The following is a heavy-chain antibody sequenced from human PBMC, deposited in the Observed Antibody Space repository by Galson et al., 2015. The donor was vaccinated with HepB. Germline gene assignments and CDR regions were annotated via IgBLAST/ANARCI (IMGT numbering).Heavy chain of an antibody. Sequence: PALVKPTQTLTLTCTFSGFSLNSGVGVGWIRQPPGEALEWLALIYWNDDKTYSPSLKSRLTITKDTSEKQVVLTMTNMDPMDTATYFCVNRVTLPSAAPGHNEFFRRWGQGTLVTVSS. D-gene: IGHD2-15*01. CDR1: GFSLNSGVG. CDR3: VNRVTLPSAAPGHNEFFRR. V-gene: IGHV2-5*01. J-gene: IGHJ1*01. CDR2: IYWNDDK.